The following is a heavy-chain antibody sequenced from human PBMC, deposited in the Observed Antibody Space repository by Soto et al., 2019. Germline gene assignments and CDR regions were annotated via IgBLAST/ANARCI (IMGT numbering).Heavy chain of an antibody. CDR2: TYYRSKWYN. Sequence: QVQLQQSGPGLVKPSQTLSLTCAISGDSVSSSSAAWHWVRQSPSRGLEWLGRTYYRSKWYNDYAASVEGRISINPDTSKYQFSLQLNSVTPEDTAVYYCTRQSSCILSFWGQGTLVTVSS. V-gene: IGHV6-1*01. J-gene: IGHJ4*02. D-gene: IGHD1-20*01. CDR1: GDSVSSSSAA. CDR3: TRQSSCILSF.